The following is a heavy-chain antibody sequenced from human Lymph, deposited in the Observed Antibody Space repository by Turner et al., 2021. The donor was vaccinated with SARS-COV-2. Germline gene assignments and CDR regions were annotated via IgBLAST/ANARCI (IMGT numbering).Heavy chain of an antibody. V-gene: IGHV3-9*01. Sequence: EVQLVESGGGLVQPGGSLRLSCAASGFTFDEYVMHWVRQAPGKGLEWVSGISWNSGSIGYADSVKGRFTISRDNAKNSLYLQMNSLRAEDTALYYCAKGRRFGMDVWGQGTTVTVSS. CDR3: AKGRRFGMDV. J-gene: IGHJ6*02. CDR2: ISWNSGSI. CDR1: GFTFDEYV.